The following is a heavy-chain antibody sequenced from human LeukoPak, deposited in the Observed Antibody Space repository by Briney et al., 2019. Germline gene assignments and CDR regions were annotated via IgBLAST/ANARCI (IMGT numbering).Heavy chain of an antibody. D-gene: IGHD6-13*01. Sequence: ASVKVSCKASGYTFTGYYMHWVRQAPGQGLEWMGWINPNSGGTNYAQKFQGRVTMTRDTSISTACMELSRLRSDDTAVYYCARDSGSSSWYVNHYYYYYMDVWGKGTTVTVSS. J-gene: IGHJ6*03. CDR3: ARDSGSSSWYVNHYYYYYMDV. CDR2: INPNSGGT. CDR1: GYTFTGYY. V-gene: IGHV1-2*02.